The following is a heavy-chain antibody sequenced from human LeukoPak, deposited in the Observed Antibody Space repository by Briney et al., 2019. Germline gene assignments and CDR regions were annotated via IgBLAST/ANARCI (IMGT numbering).Heavy chain of an antibody. CDR3: ARVGVATIGDY. Sequence: GGSLRLSCAASGFTFSSYSMNWVRQAPGKGLEWVSYISSSGSTIYYADSVKGRFTISRDNAKNSLYLQMNSLRAEDTAVYYCARVGVATIGDYWGQGTLVTVSS. V-gene: IGHV3-48*04. J-gene: IGHJ4*02. D-gene: IGHD5-12*01. CDR1: GFTFSSYS. CDR2: ISSSGSTI.